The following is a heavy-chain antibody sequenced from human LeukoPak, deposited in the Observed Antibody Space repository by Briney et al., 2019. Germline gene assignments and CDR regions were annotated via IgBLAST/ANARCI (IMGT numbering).Heavy chain of an antibody. V-gene: IGHV3-20*04. Sequence: GGSLRLSCAASGFTFDDYGMSWVRQAPGKGLEWVSGINWNGGSTGYADSVKGRFTISRDNAKNSLYLQMNSLRAEDTALYYCARKSFRDYYGSGSSGNWFDPWGQGTLVTVSS. D-gene: IGHD3-10*01. J-gene: IGHJ5*02. CDR3: ARKSFRDYYGSGSSGNWFDP. CDR1: GFTFDDYG. CDR2: INWNGGST.